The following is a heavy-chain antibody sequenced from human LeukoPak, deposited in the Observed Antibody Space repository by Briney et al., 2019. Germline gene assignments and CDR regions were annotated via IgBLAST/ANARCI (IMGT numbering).Heavy chain of an antibody. D-gene: IGHD6-19*01. CDR1: GFTFSSYS. CDR3: AKDFLVLERHSSGLFDY. Sequence: PGGSLRLSCAASGFTFSSYSMNWVRQAPGKGLEWVSYISSSSSTIYYADSVKGRFTISRGNAKNSLYLQMNSLRAEDTAVYYCAKDFLVLERHSSGLFDYWGQGTLVTASS. J-gene: IGHJ4*02. CDR2: ISSSSSTI. V-gene: IGHV3-48*01.